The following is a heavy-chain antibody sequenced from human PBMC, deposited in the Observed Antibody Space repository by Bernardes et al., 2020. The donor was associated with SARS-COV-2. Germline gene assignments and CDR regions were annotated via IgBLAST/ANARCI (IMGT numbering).Heavy chain of an antibody. CDR2: IKQDGSEK. D-gene: IGHD3-10*01. V-gene: IGHV3-7*04. Sequence: LRLSCAGSGFTFSTYWMSWVRQAPGKGLEWVANIKQDGSEKYYVDSVKGRFTISRDNAKNSLYLQMNSLRAEDTAVYYCARDMVRGVIFPNWFDPWGQGTLVTVSS. CDR1: GFTFSTYW. CDR3: ARDMVRGVIFPNWFDP. J-gene: IGHJ5*02.